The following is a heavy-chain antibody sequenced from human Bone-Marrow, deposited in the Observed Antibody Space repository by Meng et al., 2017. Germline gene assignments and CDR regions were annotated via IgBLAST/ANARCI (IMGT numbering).Heavy chain of an antibody. CDR1: GGSINSYY. V-gene: IGHV4-59*07. Sequence: VPELVTPTLPLFLPCPVSGGSINSYYWGWSRQPPGKGLEWIGYIYYSGSTNYNPSLKSRVTISVDTSKNQFSLKLSSVTAADTAVYYCARVGQLRYFDWLRGYWYFDLWGRGTLVTVSS. CDR3: ARVGQLRYFDWLRGYWYFDL. CDR2: IYYSGST. J-gene: IGHJ2*01. D-gene: IGHD3-9*01.